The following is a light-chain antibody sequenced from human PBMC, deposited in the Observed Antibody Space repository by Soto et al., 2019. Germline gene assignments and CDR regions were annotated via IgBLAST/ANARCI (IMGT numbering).Light chain of an antibody. CDR3: QQYNDWPPMNT. CDR1: QSVSRH. V-gene: IGKV3-15*01. J-gene: IGKJ2*01. CDR2: DAS. Sequence: EIVMTQSPATLSVSPGERATLSCRASQSVSRHVAWYQQRPGQAPRLLIYDASTRDTGTPARFSGSGSGTEFTLTISSLQSGDFAAYYCQQYNDWPPMNTFGPGTKLEI.